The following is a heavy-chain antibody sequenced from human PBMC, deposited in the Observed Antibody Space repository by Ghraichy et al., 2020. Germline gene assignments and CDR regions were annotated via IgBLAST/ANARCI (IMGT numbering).Heavy chain of an antibody. J-gene: IGHJ2*01. V-gene: IGHV3-7*04. CDR2: IKQDGSEK. Sequence: GGSLRLSCAASGFSFSTYWMTWVRQSPERGMEWVANIKQDGSEKYCVDSVEGRFSISRDNAKNSLYLQMNSLRPDDTAVYYCARDPVGDYVTYFDLWGRGTLVTVSS. D-gene: IGHD4-17*01. CDR3: ARDPVGDYVTYFDL. CDR1: GFSFSTYW.